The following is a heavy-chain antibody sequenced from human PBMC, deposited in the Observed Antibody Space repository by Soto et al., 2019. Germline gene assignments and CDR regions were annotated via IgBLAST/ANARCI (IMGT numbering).Heavy chain of an antibody. V-gene: IGHV3-23*01. CDR2: LSKDGANE. D-gene: IGHD3-9*01. Sequence: GGSLRLSCTASGFILSNYAMNWVRQAPGKGLEWVSTLSKDGANEHYADSVKGRFTISRDGSKNTLYLQMNSLRAEDTAMYYCAKDPSTGSADYWGQGTQVTVYS. CDR1: GFILSNYA. J-gene: IGHJ4*02. CDR3: AKDPSTGSADY.